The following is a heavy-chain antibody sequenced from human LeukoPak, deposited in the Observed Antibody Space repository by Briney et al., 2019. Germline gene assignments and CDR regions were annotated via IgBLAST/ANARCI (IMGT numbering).Heavy chain of an antibody. V-gene: IGHV5-51*01. Sequence: GGXXKISCKGSGSRFTNYWIAGVRQMQGKGREGMGIIYPGESDNRYRPSFQGQVTISADKSISTAYLQWSSLKASDTAMYYCARRSGSFQGDYNFDYWGQGTLVTVSS. D-gene: IGHD1-26*01. CDR2: IYPGESDN. J-gene: IGHJ4*02. CDR1: GSRFTNYW. CDR3: ARRSGSFQGDYNFDY.